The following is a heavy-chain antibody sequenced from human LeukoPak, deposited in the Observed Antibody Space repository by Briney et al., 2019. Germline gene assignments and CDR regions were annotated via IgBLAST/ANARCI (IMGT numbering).Heavy chain of an antibody. CDR3: ARDRAWNYFDY. D-gene: IGHD3-3*01. V-gene: IGHV3-74*01. Sequence: HPGGSLRLSCAASGFTFSDYWMHWVRQTPGKGLVWVSRISYDGGGTNYADSVKGRFTISRDNAKNTLYLQMDSLRAEDTAVYYCARDRAWNYFDYWGQGTLVTVSS. J-gene: IGHJ4*02. CDR2: ISYDGGGT. CDR1: GFTFSDYW.